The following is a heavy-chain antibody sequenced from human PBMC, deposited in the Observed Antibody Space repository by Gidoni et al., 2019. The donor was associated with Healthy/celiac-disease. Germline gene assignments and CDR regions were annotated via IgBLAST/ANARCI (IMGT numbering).Heavy chain of an antibody. CDR2: ISVSGGST. J-gene: IGHJ4*02. V-gene: IGHV3-23*01. CDR3: AKERLAVSGTFDY. Sequence: EVQLLEPGGGLVQPGGSVRLSCAASGFTCSSYARSWVRQAPGKGLGWVSAISVSGGSTYYADSVKGRCTISRDNSKNTLYLQMISLGAEDTAVDYCAKERLAVSGTFDYWGQGTLVTVSS. CDR1: GFTCSSYA. D-gene: IGHD6-19*01.